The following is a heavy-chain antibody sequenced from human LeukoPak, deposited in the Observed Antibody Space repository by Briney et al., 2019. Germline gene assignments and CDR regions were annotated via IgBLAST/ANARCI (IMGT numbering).Heavy chain of an antibody. Sequence: SETLSLTCTVSGGSISSSGYYWGWIRQPPGKGLEWIASIYYSGSTYYNPSLKSRVTISVDTSKNQLSLKLSSLTAADTAVYYCARVSDYAHNWFDPWGQGTLVAVSS. CDR2: IYYSGST. CDR1: GGSISSSGYY. J-gene: IGHJ5*02. D-gene: IGHD5-12*01. V-gene: IGHV4-39*01. CDR3: ARVSDYAHNWFDP.